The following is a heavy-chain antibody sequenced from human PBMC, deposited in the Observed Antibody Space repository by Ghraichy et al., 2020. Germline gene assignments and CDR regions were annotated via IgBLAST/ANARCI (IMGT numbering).Heavy chain of an antibody. CDR2: IYYSGST. V-gene: IGHV4-59*01. CDR3: ARDFRGAFDI. Sequence: SETLSLTCTVSGGSISSYYWSWIRQPPGKGLEWIGYIYYSGSTNYNPSLKSRVTISVDTSKNQFSLKLSSVTAADTAVYYCARDFRGAFDIWGQGTMVTVSS. J-gene: IGHJ3*02. CDR1: GGSISSYY. D-gene: IGHD5-24*01.